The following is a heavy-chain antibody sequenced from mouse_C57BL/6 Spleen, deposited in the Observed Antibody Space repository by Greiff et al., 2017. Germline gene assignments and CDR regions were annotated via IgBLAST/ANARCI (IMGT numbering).Heavy chain of an antibody. CDR1: GFNIKDYC. J-gene: IGHJ3*01. Sequence: VQLQQSGAELVQPGASVKLSCTASGFNIKDYCMHWVKQRPGQGLEWIGGIDPADGETKYAPQFPGKATITADTSSNTAYLQLSSLTSEDTDVYYCAFYDGSSLAYWGQGTLVTVSA. CDR2: IDPADGET. CDR3: AFYDGSSLAY. D-gene: IGHD1-1*01. V-gene: IGHV14-2*01.